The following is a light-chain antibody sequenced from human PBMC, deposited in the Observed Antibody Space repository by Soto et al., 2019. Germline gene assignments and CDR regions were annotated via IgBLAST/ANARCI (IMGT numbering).Light chain of an antibody. CDR3: SSYTSSPTPADV. J-gene: IGLJ1*01. Sequence: QSALTQPASVSGSPGQSITISCTGTSSDVGGSNSVSWYQQHPGKAPKLMTYDVSNRPSGVSNRFSGSKSGNTASLTISGLQAEDEADYYCSSYTSSPTPADVFGTGTKLTVL. V-gene: IGLV2-14*01. CDR2: DVS. CDR1: SSDVGGSNS.